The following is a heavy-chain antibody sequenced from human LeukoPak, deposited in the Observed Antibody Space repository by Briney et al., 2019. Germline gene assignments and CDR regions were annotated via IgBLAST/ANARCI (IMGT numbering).Heavy chain of an antibody. J-gene: IGHJ4*02. CDR3: ASGPKWELPSG. D-gene: IGHD1-26*01. CDR2: INHSGST. V-gene: IGHV4-34*01. CDR1: GGSFSGYY. Sequence: SETLSLTCAVYGGSFSGYYWSWIRQPPGKGLEWIGEINHSGSTNYNPSLKSRVTISVDTSKNQFSLKLSSVTAADTAVYYCASGPKWELPSGWGQGTLVTVSS.